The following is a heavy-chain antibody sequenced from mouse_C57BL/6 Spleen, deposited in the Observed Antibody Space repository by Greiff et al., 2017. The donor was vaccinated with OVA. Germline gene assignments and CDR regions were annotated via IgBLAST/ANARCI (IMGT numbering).Heavy chain of an antibody. D-gene: IGHD1-1*01. V-gene: IGHV1-81*01. J-gene: IGHJ4*01. CDR3: ARILYYGSSHDTAMDY. CDR1: GYTFTSYG. Sequence: LQESGAELARPGASVKLSCKASGYTFTSYGISWVKQRTGQGLEWIGEIYPRSGNTYYNEKFKGKATLTADKSSSTAYMELRSLTSEDSAVYFCARILYYGSSHDTAMDYWGQGTSVTVSS. CDR2: IYPRSGNT.